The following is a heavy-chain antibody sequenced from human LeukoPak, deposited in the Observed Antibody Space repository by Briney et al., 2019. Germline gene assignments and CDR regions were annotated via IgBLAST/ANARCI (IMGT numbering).Heavy chain of an antibody. CDR3: ARERVEMATINDY. J-gene: IGHJ4*02. CDR1: GYTFTGYY. D-gene: IGHD5-24*01. CDR2: INPNSGGT. V-gene: IGHV1-2*06. Sequence: ASVKVSCKASGYTFTGYYMHWVRQAPGQGLEWMGRINPNSGGTNYAQKFQGRVTMTRDTSISTAYMELSRLRSDDTAVYYCARERVEMATINDYWGQGTLVTVSS.